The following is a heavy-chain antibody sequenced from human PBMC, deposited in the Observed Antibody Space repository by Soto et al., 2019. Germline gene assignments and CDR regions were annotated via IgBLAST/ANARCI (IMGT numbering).Heavy chain of an antibody. CDR2: IYYSGST. V-gene: IGHV4-31*03. CDR3: AREAPVALCVPNSMDV. CDR1: GGSIRSGYY. D-gene: IGHD3-3*02. Sequence: QVQLQESGPGLVKPSQTLSLTCTGSGGSIRSGYYWSWIRQHPVKGVEWIGYIYYSGSTYSNPSLKSRVSTSLDTSKSQFSLKLDSVTAADTAVYYCAREAPVALCVPNSMDVWGQGTTVTVS. J-gene: IGHJ6*02.